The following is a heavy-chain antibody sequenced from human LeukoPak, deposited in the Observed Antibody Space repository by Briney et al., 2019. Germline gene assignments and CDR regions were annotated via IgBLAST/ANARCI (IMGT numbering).Heavy chain of an antibody. CDR1: GFTFSDYY. V-gene: IGHV3-11*04. CDR3: ARRGPETVATIDY. CDR2: ISSSGSTI. J-gene: IGHJ4*02. Sequence: GGSLRLSCAASGFTFSDYYMSWIRQAPGKGLEWVPYISSSGSTIYYADSVKGRFTISRDNAKNSLYLQMNSLRPGDTGVYYCARRGPETVATIDYWGQGTPVTVSS. D-gene: IGHD5-12*01.